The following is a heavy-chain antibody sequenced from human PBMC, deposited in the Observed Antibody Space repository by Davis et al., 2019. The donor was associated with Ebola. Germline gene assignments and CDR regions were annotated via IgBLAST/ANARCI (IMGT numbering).Heavy chain of an antibody. D-gene: IGHD6-13*01. CDR3: VRDSSHQLPHWLYYFYGMDV. CDR2: IKSDGSTI. Sequence: GSLRLSCAASGFTFSNFYMHWVRQAPGKGLEWVARIKSDGSTIRYADSVKGRFTISRDNTNNTLYLQMNSLRGDDSAVYYCVRDSSHQLPHWLYYFYGMDVWGQGTTVTVSS. V-gene: IGHV3-74*01. CDR1: GFTFSNFY. J-gene: IGHJ6*02.